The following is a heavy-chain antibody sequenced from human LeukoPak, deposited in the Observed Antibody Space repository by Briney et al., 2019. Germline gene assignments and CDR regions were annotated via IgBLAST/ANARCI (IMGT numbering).Heavy chain of an antibody. J-gene: IGHJ2*01. V-gene: IGHV4-4*07. CDR1: GGSISSFY. CDR3: AREDWDTAARNWYFDL. CDR2: IYSSGST. D-gene: IGHD5-18*01. Sequence: PSETLSLTCTVSGGSISSFYWSWIRQPAGKGLECFGHIYSSGSTIYNPSLKTRVTMSVDTSKNQFSLKLTSVTAADTAVYYCAREDWDTAARNWYFDLWGRGTLVTVSS.